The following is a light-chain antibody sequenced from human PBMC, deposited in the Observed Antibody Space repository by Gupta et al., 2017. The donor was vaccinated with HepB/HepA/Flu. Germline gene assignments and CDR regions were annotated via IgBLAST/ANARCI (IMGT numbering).Light chain of an antibody. Sequence: DIQMTQSPSSLSASVGDRVTITRRASQSISSYLNWYQQKPGKVPKLLIYAASSLQSGVPSRFSGSGSGTDFTLTISSLQPEDFATYYCQQSYSTPPITFGGGTKVEIK. J-gene: IGKJ4*01. CDR1: QSISSY. CDR3: QQSYSTPPIT. CDR2: AAS. V-gene: IGKV1-39*01.